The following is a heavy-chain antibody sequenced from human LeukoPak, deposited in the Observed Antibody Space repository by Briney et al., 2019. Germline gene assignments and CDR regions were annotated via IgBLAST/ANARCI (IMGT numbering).Heavy chain of an antibody. J-gene: IGHJ4*02. CDR2: TRKQINGYTT. CDR3: TRVSGTFDFDY. CDR1: GFTFSDYY. Sequence: PGGSLRLSCAASGFTFSDYYMSWVRQAPGKGLEWVGRTRKQINGYTTEYAASVRGRFTISRDDSKKSLYLQMNSLKIEDTAVYYCTRVSGTFDFDYWGQGTLVTVSS. V-gene: IGHV3-72*01. D-gene: IGHD1-26*01.